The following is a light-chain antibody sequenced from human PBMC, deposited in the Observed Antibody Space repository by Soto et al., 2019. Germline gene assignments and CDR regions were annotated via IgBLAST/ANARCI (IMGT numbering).Light chain of an antibody. J-gene: IGKJ3*01. Sequence: EIVLTQSPGALFLTQGERATLSCRASQRVSNTYLAWYQQKPGQAPRLLIYDASSRATGIPDRFSGSGSGTDFTLTISRLEPEDCAVYYCQQYGSSAGLFTLGPGTKVDIK. CDR2: DAS. CDR3: QQYGSSAGLFT. V-gene: IGKV3-20*01. CDR1: QRVSNTY.